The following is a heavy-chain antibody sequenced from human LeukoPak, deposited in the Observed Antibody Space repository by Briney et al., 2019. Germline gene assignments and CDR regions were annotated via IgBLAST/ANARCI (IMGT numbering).Heavy chain of an antibody. D-gene: IGHD6-13*01. J-gene: IGHJ4*02. CDR3: AKAGGAILYSSSWSPFDY. Sequence: HPGGSLRLSCAASGFTFSSYAMSWVRQAPGKGLEWVSAISGSGGSTYYADSVKGRFTISRDNSKNTLYLQMNSLRAEDTAVYYCAKAGGAILYSSSWSPFDYWGQGTLVTVSS. CDR2: ISGSGGST. V-gene: IGHV3-23*01. CDR1: GFTFSSYA.